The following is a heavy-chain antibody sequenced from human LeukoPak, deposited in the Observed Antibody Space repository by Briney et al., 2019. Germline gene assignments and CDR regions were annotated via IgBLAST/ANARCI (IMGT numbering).Heavy chain of an antibody. Sequence: SETLSLTCSVSGGSIRSTTYYWGWIRQPPGTRLEWIGSIYYSGNTYYSPSLMSRVTISVDTSKNQFSLNLNSVTAADTAVYYCARAPHFFDTSGSRYYFDYWGQGALVTVSS. J-gene: IGHJ4*02. CDR3: ARAPHFFDTSGSRYYFDY. V-gene: IGHV4-39*07. D-gene: IGHD3-22*01. CDR1: GGSIRSTTYY. CDR2: IYYSGNT.